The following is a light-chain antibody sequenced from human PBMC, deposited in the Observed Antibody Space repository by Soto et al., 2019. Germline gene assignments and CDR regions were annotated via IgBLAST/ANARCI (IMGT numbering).Light chain of an antibody. Sequence: DIVMTQSPLSLPVTPGEPASISCRSSQSLLHSNGYNYLDWYLQKPGQSPQLLIYLGSNRASGVTDRFSGSGSGTDFTLKISRVEAEDVGVYYCMQALQTPYTFGQGTKLEIK. V-gene: IGKV2-28*01. CDR2: LGS. J-gene: IGKJ2*01. CDR1: QSLLHSNGYNY. CDR3: MQALQTPYT.